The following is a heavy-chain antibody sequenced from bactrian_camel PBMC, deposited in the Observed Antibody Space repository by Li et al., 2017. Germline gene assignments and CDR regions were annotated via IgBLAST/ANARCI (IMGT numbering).Heavy chain of an antibody. J-gene: IGHJ6*01. V-gene: IGHV3S54*01. CDR2: IYVGTGST. CDR1: GNGDGFGY. D-gene: IGHD4*01. CDR3: VRDYKSGDYRDDFGY. Sequence: LVESGGGSVQPGGSMTLSCAVSGNGDGFGYRCSGWFRQAPGKKREGVAAIYVGTGSTWYSGAAKGRFTISEENAKNTVSLQMNSLKPEDTGVYYCVRDYKSGDYRDDFGYWGQGTQVTVS.